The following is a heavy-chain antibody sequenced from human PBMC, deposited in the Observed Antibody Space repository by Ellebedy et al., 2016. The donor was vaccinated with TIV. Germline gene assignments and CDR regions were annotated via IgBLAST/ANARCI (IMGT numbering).Heavy chain of an antibody. J-gene: IGHJ5*02. D-gene: IGHD6-13*01. CDR1: GYSFTDYY. V-gene: IGHV1-2*04. Sequence: ASVKVSCXASGYSFTDYYMHWVRQAPGQGLEWMGWINPNSGGTKFAQKFQGWVTMTRDTSISTAYMELSRLRSDDTAMYYCARGLMAAADTYWFDPWGQGTLVTVSS. CDR2: INPNSGGT. CDR3: ARGLMAAADTYWFDP.